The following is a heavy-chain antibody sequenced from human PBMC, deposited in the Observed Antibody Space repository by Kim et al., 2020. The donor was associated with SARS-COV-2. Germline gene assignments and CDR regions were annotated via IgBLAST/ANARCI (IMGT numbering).Heavy chain of an antibody. CDR1: GFIFRNYG. V-gene: IGHV3-30*18. CDR3: ANEKMGDYTTDF. D-gene: IGHD3-16*01. CDR2: ISFDGSDK. J-gene: IGHJ5*01. Sequence: GGSLRLSCEASGFIFRNYGMHWVRQAPGKGLEWVAVISFDGSDKNTGDSVYGRFTISRDNSKNILYLQVNGLRREDTAVSYCANEKMGDYTTDFLRHGT.